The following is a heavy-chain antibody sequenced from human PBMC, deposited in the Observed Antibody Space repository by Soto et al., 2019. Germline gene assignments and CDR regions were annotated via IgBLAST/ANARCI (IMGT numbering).Heavy chain of an antibody. D-gene: IGHD2-15*01. CDR2: IIPILGIA. V-gene: IGHV1-69*02. CDR3: AKYSDLAYYMDV. CDR1: GGTFSSYT. Sequence: QVQLVQSGAEVKKPGSSVKVSCKASGGTFSSYTINWVRQAPGQGLEWMGRIIPILGIATYAQKFKGRVTITADKSTSTAYMELSILRTEDTAVYYCAKYSDLAYYMDVWGKGTTVTDSS. J-gene: IGHJ6*03.